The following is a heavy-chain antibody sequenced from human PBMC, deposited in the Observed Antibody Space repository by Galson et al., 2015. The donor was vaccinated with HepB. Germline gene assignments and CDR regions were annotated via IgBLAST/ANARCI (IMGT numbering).Heavy chain of an antibody. J-gene: IGHJ4*02. CDR2: TYCRSKCYN. CDR3: ARDPLTNYDVLTGHYSTAGFDC. Sequence: CAISGDRVSSNTAAWNWIRQSPSRGLEWLGRTYCRSKCYNDYALSVKSRITINADTSKNQFSLQLNSVTPEDTAVYYCARDPLTNYDVLTGHYSTAGFDCWGQGSLVTVSS. V-gene: IGHV6-1*01. D-gene: IGHD3-9*01. CDR1: GDRVSSNTAA.